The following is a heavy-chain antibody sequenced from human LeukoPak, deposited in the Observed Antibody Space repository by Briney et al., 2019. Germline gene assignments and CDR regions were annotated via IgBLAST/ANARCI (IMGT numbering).Heavy chain of an antibody. Sequence: PGGSLRLSCAASGFTFSSYWMYWVRQAPGKGLEWVSSISSSSSYIYYADSVKGRFTISRDNAKNSLYLQMNSLRAEDTAVYYCARSGVPQAGGDFGVVAWFDPWGQGTLVTVSS. D-gene: IGHD3-3*01. J-gene: IGHJ5*02. CDR1: GFTFSSYW. CDR2: ISSSSSYI. V-gene: IGHV3-21*01. CDR3: ARSGVPQAGGDFGVVAWFDP.